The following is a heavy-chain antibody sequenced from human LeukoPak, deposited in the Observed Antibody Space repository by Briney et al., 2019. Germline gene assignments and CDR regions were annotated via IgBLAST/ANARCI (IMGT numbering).Heavy chain of an antibody. CDR2: ISYDGSNK. CDR1: GFTFSSYA. Sequence: GGSLRLSCAASGFTFSSYAMHWVRQAPGKGLEWVAVISYDGSNKYYADSVKGRFTISRDNSKNTLYLQMNSLRAEDTAVYYCARVQTPYYGGDETGYWGQGTLVTVSS. J-gene: IGHJ4*02. D-gene: IGHD2-21*01. CDR3: ARVQTPYYGGDETGY. V-gene: IGHV3-30*04.